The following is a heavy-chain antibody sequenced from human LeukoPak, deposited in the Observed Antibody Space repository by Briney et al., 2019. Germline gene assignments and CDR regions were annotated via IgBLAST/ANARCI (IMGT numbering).Heavy chain of an antibody. CDR2: IRFDGSNE. V-gene: IGHV3-30*02. CDR1: GFTFSSFG. CDR3: ANLWGITMVRGVTLDY. Sequence: PGGSLRLSCAASGFTFSSFGMHWVRQAPGKGLEWVAFIRFDGSNEYYADSVKGRFTISRDNSKNTLYLQMNSLRAEDTAVYYCANLWGITMVRGVTLDYWGQGTLVTVSS. D-gene: IGHD3-10*01. J-gene: IGHJ4*02.